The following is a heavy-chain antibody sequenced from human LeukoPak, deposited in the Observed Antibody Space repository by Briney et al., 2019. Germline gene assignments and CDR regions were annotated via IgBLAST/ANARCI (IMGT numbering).Heavy chain of an antibody. V-gene: IGHV4-4*07. CDR1: GGSISSYY. J-gene: IGHJ5*02. CDR3: ARVVVVAATFYCNWFDP. CDR2: IYYSGST. D-gene: IGHD2-15*01. Sequence: SETLSLTCTVSGGSISSYYWSWIRQPAGKGLEWIGSIYYSGSTYYNPSLKSRVTISVDTSKNQFSLKLSSVTAADTAVYYCARVVVVAATFYCNWFDPWGQGTLVTVSS.